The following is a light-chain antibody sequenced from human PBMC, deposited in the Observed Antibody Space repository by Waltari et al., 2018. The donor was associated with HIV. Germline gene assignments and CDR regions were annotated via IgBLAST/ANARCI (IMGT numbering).Light chain of an antibody. CDR3: CSYAGSRRV. CDR1: SSDVGSYNL. Sequence: SALTQPASVSGSPGQSITISCTGTSSDVGSYNLVSWYQQYPGKAPKLMIYEVNKRPSGISNRFSGSKSGNTASLTISGLQAEDEADYYCCSYAGSRRVFGTGTKVTVL. CDR2: EVN. J-gene: IGLJ1*01. V-gene: IGLV2-23*02.